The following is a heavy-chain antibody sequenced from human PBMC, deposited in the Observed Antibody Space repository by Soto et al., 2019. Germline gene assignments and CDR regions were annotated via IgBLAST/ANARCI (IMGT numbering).Heavy chain of an antibody. CDR2: MNHNSGNT. J-gene: IGHJ6*02. CDR3: AKERTGTTSMDV. D-gene: IGHD1-1*01. V-gene: IGHV1-8*01. CDR1: GYTFTSYD. Sequence: QVQLVQSGAEVKKPGASVKVSCKASGYTFTSYDINWVRQATGQGLEWMGWMNHNSGNTGYAQKFQGRVTMTRNTSISTAYMALRSVRSEDTAVYYGAKERTGTTSMDVWGQGTTVTVSS.